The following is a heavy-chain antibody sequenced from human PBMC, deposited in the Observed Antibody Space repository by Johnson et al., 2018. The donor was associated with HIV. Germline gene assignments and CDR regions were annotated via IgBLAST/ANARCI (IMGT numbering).Heavy chain of an antibody. J-gene: IGHJ3*01. CDR2: ISYDGSNK. Sequence: VQLVESGGGVVQPGRSLRLSCAASGFTFSSYGMHWVRQAPGKGLEWVAVISYDGSNKYYADSVKGRFTISRDNSKNTLYLQMSSLRVEDTAVYCCARVRIIYSSSSHAFDLWGQGTMVAVSS. CDR3: ARVRIIYSSSSHAFDL. CDR1: GFTFSSYG. V-gene: IGHV3-30*03. D-gene: IGHD6-6*01.